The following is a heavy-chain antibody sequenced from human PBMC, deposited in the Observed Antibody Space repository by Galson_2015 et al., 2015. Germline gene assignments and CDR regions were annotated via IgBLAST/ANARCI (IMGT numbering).Heavy chain of an antibody. J-gene: IGHJ6*03. CDR2: ISGTGGSR. V-gene: IGHV3-23*01. CDR3: AKEWSFDGSGSFFLDYYYYYYIDV. Sequence: SLRLSCAASGFTFNSYAMSWVRQAPGKGLEWVSGISGTGGSRWDADSVKGRFTISRDTSKNTLYLQMNSLRAEDTPLYFCAKEWSFDGSGSFFLDYYYYYYIDVWGTGPTVTVSS. CDR1: GFTFNSYA. D-gene: IGHD3-10*01.